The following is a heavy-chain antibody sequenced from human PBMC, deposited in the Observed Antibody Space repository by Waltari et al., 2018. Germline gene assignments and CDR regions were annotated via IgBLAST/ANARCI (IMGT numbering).Heavy chain of an antibody. V-gene: IGHV4-34*01. CDR2: INHSGST. J-gene: IGHJ4*02. D-gene: IGHD5-18*01. CDR1: GGSFSGYY. CDR3: ARAPTAMVTDFDY. Sequence: QVQLQQWGAGLLKPSETLSLTCAVYGGSFSGYYWSWIRQPPGTGLEWIGEINHSGSTNHNPSLKSRVTISVDTSKNQFSLKLSSVTAADTAVYYCARAPTAMVTDFDYWGQGTLVTVSS.